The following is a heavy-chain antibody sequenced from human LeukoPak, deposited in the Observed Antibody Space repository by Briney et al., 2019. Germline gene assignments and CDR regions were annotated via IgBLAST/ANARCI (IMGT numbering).Heavy chain of an antibody. Sequence: SETLSLTCTVSGGSISSSSYYWGWIRQPPGKGLEWIGSIYYSGSTYYNPSLKSRVTISVDTSKNQFSLKLSSVTAADTAVYYCARVIAVAGHHYFDYWGQGTLVTVSS. CDR1: GGSISSSSYY. V-gene: IGHV4-39*01. CDR3: ARVIAVAGHHYFDY. D-gene: IGHD6-19*01. CDR2: IYYSGST. J-gene: IGHJ4*02.